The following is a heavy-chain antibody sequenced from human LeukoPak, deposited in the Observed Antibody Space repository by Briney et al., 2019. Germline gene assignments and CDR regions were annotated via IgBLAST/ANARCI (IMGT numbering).Heavy chain of an antibody. D-gene: IGHD1-26*01. Sequence: GGSLRLSCAASGFTFSDHYMDWVRQAPGKGLEWVGRTRNKANSYTTEYAASVKGRFTISRDDSKNSLYLQMNSLKTEDTAVYYCARGLIESGSYYYYFDYWGQGTLVTVSS. V-gene: IGHV3-72*01. CDR2: TRNKANSYTT. CDR1: GFTFSDHY. CDR3: ARGLIESGSYYYYFDY. J-gene: IGHJ4*02.